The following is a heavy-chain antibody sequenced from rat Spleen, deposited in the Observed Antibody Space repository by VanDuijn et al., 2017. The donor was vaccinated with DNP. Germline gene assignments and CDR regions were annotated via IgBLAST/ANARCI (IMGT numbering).Heavy chain of an antibody. CDR1: GFTFSYYG. J-gene: IGHJ1*01. CDR3: ASGNIYGWYFDF. V-gene: IGHV5S13*01. CDR2: ISASGGST. Sequence: EVQLVESGGGLVQPGRSLKLSCAASGFTFSYYGMAWVRQAPKKGLEWVASISASGGSTSYRDSGKGRFTISRDNAKNTQYLQMDSLRSEDTATYYCASGNIYGWYFDFWGPGTMVTVSS. D-gene: IGHD1-11*01.